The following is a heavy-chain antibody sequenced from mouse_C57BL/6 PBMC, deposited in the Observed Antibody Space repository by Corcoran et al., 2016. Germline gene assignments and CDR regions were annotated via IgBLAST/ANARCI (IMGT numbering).Heavy chain of an antibody. Sequence: QIQLVQSGPELKKPGETVKISCKASGYTFTTYGMSWVKQAPGKGLKWMGWINTYSGVPTYADDFKGRFAFSLETSASTAYLQINNLKNEDTATYFCARHDHDGPWFAYWGQGTLVTVSA. CDR3: ARHDHDGPWFAY. CDR1: GYTFTTYG. V-gene: IGHV9-3*01. J-gene: IGHJ3*01. CDR2: INTYSGVP. D-gene: IGHD2-12*01.